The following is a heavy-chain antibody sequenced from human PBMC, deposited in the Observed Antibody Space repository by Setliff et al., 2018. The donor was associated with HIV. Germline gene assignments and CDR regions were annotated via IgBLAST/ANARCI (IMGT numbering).Heavy chain of an antibody. D-gene: IGHD6-13*01. Sequence: ASVKVSCKASGYTFTDYVIHWVSQAPGQRPEWMAWIITGNGDTHYSQKFRDRVTVTRDTSANTAFMELNTLTSEDTAVYYGARDDVAAPGSHHDYWGQGTLVTVSS. CDR3: ARDDVAAPGSHHDY. CDR2: IITGNGDT. CDR1: GYTFTDYV. J-gene: IGHJ4*02. V-gene: IGHV1-3*04.